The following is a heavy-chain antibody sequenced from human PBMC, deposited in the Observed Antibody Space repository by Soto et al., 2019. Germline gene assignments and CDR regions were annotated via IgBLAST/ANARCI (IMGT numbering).Heavy chain of an antibody. CDR2: IRSKTDAEST. Sequence: SCVASGLTFNNAWMSWVRQAPGRGLECVGRIRSKTDAESTDYAAPVKGRFTISRDDSKNTLYLQMNSLKTEDTAVYYCTTDYRVWIQLYYGMDVWGQGTTVTVSS. V-gene: IGHV3-15*01. CDR1: GLTFNNAW. J-gene: IGHJ6*02. CDR3: TTDYRVWIQLYYGMDV. D-gene: IGHD5-18*01.